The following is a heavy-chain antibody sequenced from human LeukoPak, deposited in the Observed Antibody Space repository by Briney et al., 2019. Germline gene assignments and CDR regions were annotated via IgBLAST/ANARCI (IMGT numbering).Heavy chain of an antibody. CDR1: GYSFTSYW. Sequence: GESLRISCKGSGYSFTSYWISWVRQMPGKSLEWMGRIDPSDSYTNYSPSFQGHVTISADKSITTAYLQWSSLKASDTAMYYCARHPALYSSSWYYFDYWGQGTLVTVSS. V-gene: IGHV5-10-1*01. J-gene: IGHJ4*02. CDR2: IDPSDSYT. D-gene: IGHD6-13*01. CDR3: ARHPALYSSSWYYFDY.